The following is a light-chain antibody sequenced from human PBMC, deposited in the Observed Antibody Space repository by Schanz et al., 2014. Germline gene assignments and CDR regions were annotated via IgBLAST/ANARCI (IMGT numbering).Light chain of an antibody. CDR2: DVS. J-gene: IGLJ1*01. Sequence: QSALTQPRSMSGSPGQSVTISCTGTSGDVGEYNYVSWFQQYPGKAPKLMIYDVSTRPLGVPDRFSGSKSGITASLTISGLQAEDEADYYCASYTSRHTYVFGTGTKLTVL. V-gene: IGLV2-11*01. CDR1: SGDVGEYNY. CDR3: ASYTSRHTYV.